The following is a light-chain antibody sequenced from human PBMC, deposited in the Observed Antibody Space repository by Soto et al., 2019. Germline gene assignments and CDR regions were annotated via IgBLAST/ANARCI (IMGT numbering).Light chain of an antibody. Sequence: EIVLTQSPGTLSLSPGEGATVSCRVSQSINSKSLVWYQRKFGQAPRLLIYSAFTRATGIPTRFSGTGSGTEFTLTISSLQSEDFALYYCQQYNDWPLTFGQGTKVDIK. CDR1: QSINSKS. CDR2: SAF. CDR3: QQYNDWPLT. V-gene: IGKV3-15*01. J-gene: IGKJ1*01.